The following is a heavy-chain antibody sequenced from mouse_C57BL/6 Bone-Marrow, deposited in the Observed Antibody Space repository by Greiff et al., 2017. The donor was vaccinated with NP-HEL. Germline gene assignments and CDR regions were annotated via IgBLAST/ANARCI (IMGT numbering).Heavy chain of an antibody. V-gene: IGHV2-2*01. CDR1: GFSLTSYG. Sequence: VKLMESGPGLVQPSQSLSITCTVSGFSLTSYGVHWVRQSPGKGLEWLGVIWSGGSTDYNAAFISRLSISKDNSKSQVFFKMNSLQADDTAIYYCARAPHYYAMDYWGQGTSVTVSS. J-gene: IGHJ4*01. CDR2: IWSGGST. CDR3: ARAPHYYAMDY.